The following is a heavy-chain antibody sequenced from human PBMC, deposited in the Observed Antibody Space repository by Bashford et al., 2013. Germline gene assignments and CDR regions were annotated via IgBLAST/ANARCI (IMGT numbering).Heavy chain of an antibody. CDR1: GFSLNNYG. V-gene: IGHV3-23*01. CDR3: AKDPLKLQLNSSPGYQYGIDV. CDR2: ISVSGFST. J-gene: IGHJ6*02. D-gene: IGHD6-19*01. Sequence: HSGGSLRLSCAASGFSLNNYGMTWVRQVPGKGLEWVSAISVSGFSTYYADSVKGRFTISRDNSKNTLYLQMNSLRVEDTAVYYCAKDPLKLQLNSSPGYQYGIDVWGQGTTVTVSS.